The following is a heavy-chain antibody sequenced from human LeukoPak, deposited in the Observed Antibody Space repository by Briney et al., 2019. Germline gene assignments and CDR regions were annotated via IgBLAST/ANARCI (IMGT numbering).Heavy chain of an antibody. D-gene: IGHD6-19*01. J-gene: IGHJ4*02. Sequence: GGSLRLSCAASGFTFSSYAMSWVRQAPGKGLEWVSAISAGGGSTYYADSVKGRFTIARDNSKNTLYLQMNSLRAEDTAVYYCAKGAAPPGGAVAGTDPFDYWGQGTLVTVSS. CDR2: ISAGGGST. V-gene: IGHV3-23*01. CDR1: GFTFSSYA. CDR3: AKGAAPPGGAVAGTDPFDY.